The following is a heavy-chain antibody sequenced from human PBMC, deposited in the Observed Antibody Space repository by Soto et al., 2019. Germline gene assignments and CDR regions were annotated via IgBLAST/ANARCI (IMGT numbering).Heavy chain of an antibody. J-gene: IGHJ6*02. Sequence: SQTCAQTCVMSGESFASNSVGWSWIRQSPSRGLEWLGRTYYRSKWNNDYALSVKSRITINPDKPKNQFSLHLYSVTPEETAVYYCTGITSFSGMDVWGQGTPVTVSS. CDR2: TYYRSKWNN. CDR3: TGITSFSGMDV. D-gene: IGHD3-10*01. CDR1: GESFASNSVG. V-gene: IGHV6-1*01.